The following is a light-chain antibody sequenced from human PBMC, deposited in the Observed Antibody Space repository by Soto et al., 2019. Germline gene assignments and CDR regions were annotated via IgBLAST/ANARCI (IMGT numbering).Light chain of an antibody. CDR2: GVS. V-gene: IGKV3-11*01. CDR3: QQRADWPPMWA. CDR1: QSDSDY. Sequence: IVLTQSPVSLSLWPGESAPLPRETLQSDSDYLAWYQQKPGQAPRLLIYGVSNRATGIPARFSGGGSETDFTLTISSLEPEDFAVYYCQQRADWPPMWAFGQGTKVDIK. J-gene: IGKJ1*01.